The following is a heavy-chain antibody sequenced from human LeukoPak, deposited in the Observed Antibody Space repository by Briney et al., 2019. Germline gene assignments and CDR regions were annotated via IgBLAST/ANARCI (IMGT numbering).Heavy chain of an antibody. CDR3: ARGPPLDIVVVVAATRSEDAFDI. J-gene: IGHJ3*02. Sequence: SETLSLTCAVYGGSFSGYYWSWIRQPPGKGLEWIGEINHSGSTNYNPSLKSRVTISVDTSKNQFSLKPSSVTAADTAVYYCARGPPLDIVVVVAATRSEDAFDIWGQGTMVTVSS. CDR1: GGSFSGYY. CDR2: INHSGST. V-gene: IGHV4-34*01. D-gene: IGHD2-15*01.